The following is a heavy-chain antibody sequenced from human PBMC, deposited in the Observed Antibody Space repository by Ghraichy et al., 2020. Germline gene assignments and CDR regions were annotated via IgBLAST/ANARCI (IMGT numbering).Heavy chain of an antibody. Sequence: GGSLRLSCAASGFTLNTYGIHWVRQAPGKGLEWVAFIWYDGSKKYYAESVKGRFTISRDNSKNTVYLQTNSLRPEDTAVYYCACDTSGWSLGDYWGQGTLVTVSS. J-gene: IGHJ4*02. V-gene: IGHV3-30*02. D-gene: IGHD6-19*01. CDR1: GFTLNTYG. CDR3: ACDTSGWSLGDY. CDR2: IWYDGSKK.